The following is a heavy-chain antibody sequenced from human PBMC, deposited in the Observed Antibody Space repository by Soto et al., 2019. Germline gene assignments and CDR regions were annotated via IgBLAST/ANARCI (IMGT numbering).Heavy chain of an antibody. CDR1: GGSMISYY. J-gene: IGHJ6*02. V-gene: IGHV4-39*01. D-gene: IGHD2-15*01. CDR3: ARHLTYCSAGSCYSDFPYYGMDV. Sequence: PSETLSLTCTVSGGSMISYYWGWIRQPPGKGLEWIGSIFYSGSTYYNPSLKSRVTISVDTSKNQFSLKLSSVTAADTAVYYCARHLTYCSAGSCYSDFPYYGMDVWGQGTTVTVSS. CDR2: IFYSGST.